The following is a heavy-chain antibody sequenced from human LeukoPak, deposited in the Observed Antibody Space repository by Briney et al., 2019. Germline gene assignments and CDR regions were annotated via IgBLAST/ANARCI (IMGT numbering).Heavy chain of an antibody. CDR1: VFTFSRYS. Sequence: GRTLRLSCAASVFTFSRYSMNWAPHAPGKGLECVSSISSSSSYIYYADSVKGRFTISRDNHKHTLYLQMNSLRVENTAVYYCARSDMIVVPIDMEAWGKGTTVTVSS. D-gene: IGHD3-22*01. CDR2: ISSSSSYI. CDR3: ARSDMIVVPIDMEA. V-gene: IGHV3-21*01. J-gene: IGHJ6*03.